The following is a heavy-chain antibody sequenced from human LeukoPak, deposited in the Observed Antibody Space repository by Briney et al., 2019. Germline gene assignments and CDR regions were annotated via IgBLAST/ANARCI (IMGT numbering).Heavy chain of an antibody. CDR2: ISGSGGST. D-gene: IGHD6-25*01. V-gene: IGHV3-23*01. J-gene: IGHJ5*02. CDR3: AKGSGGGWHGNNWFDP. Sequence: PGGSLRLSCAASGFTFSSYAMSWVRQAPGKGLEWVSAISGSGGSTYYADSVKGRFTISRDNSKNTLYLQMNSLRAEDTAVYYCAKGSGGGWHGNNWFDPWGQGTLVTVSS. CDR1: GFTFSSYA.